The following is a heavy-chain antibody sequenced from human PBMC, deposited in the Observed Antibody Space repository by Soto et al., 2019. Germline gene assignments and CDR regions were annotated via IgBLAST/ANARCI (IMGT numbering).Heavy chain of an antibody. CDR3: ARGSGYDFEGHFDY. Sequence: TLSLTCAISGDSVSSNSAAWNWIRQSPSRGLEWLGRTYYRSKWYNDYAVSVKSRITINPDTSKNQFSLQPNSVTPEDTAVYYCARGSGYDFEGHFDYWGQGTLVTVSS. V-gene: IGHV6-1*01. CDR1: GDSVSSNSAA. D-gene: IGHD5-12*01. J-gene: IGHJ4*02. CDR2: TYYRSKWYN.